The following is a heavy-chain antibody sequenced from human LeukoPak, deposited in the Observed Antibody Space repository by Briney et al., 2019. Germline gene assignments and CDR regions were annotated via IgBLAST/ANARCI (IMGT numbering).Heavy chain of an antibody. D-gene: IGHD6-13*01. J-gene: IGHJ4*02. CDR3: ARIGQQGSSDY. V-gene: IGHV3-23*01. CDR1: GFSFSNYA. CDR2: MSGTGGMT. Sequence: GGSLRLSCAASGFSFSNYAMTCVRQAPGKGLEWVSVMSGTGGMTDYADSVKGRFSISRDHSKKTVYLQMNRLGVEDTAIYYCARIGQQGSSDYWGQGTLVTVSS.